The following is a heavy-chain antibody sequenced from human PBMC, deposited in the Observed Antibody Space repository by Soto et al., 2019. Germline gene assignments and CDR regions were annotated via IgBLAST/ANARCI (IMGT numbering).Heavy chain of an antibody. V-gene: IGHV3-30-3*01. CDR3: ARDKQWLAGYYYYGMDV. Sequence: PGGSLRLSCTASGVTFSSYAMHWFRQAPGKGLEWVAVISYDGSNKYYADSVKGRFTISRDNSKNTLYLQMNSLRAEDTAVYYCARDKQWLAGYYYYGMDVWGQGTTVTVSS. J-gene: IGHJ6*02. CDR2: ISYDGSNK. CDR1: GVTFSSYA. D-gene: IGHD6-19*01.